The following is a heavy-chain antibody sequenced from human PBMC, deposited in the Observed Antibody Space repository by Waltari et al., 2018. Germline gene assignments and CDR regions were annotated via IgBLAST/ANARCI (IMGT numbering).Heavy chain of an antibody. CDR2: IGFDGSKI. J-gene: IGHJ3*01. Sequence: QVQLVESGGGVVQPGTSLILSCAASGFVLRTPGLHRVRQIPGKGLEWVAFIGFDGSKIFDADSVRGRFTVSRDNFKNMLYLQMNSLRPEDSAVYYCAKDGDYSLTEYDAFDVWGRGTVVTVS. V-gene: IGHV3-30*02. CDR1: GFVLRTPG. CDR3: AKDGDYSLTEYDAFDV. D-gene: IGHD4-17*01.